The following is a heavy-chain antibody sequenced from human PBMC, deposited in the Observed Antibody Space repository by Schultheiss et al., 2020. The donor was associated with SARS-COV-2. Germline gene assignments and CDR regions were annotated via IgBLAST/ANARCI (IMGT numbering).Heavy chain of an antibody. CDR1: GFSFRSYW. V-gene: IGHV3-74*01. D-gene: IGHD4-17*01. CDR3: VSFGASGDSLLDS. Sequence: GESLKISCAASGFSFRSYWMHWVRQAPGKGLVWVSRINSDGSSTSYADSVKGRFTMSRDNAKNTLYLQMNSLRAEDTAVYYCVSFGASGDSLLDSWGQGMLVTVSS. J-gene: IGHJ4*02. CDR2: INSDGSST.